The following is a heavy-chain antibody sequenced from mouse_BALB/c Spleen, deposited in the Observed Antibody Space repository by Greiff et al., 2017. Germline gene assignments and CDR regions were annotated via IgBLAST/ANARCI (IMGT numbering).Heavy chain of an antibody. CDR2: ISSGGSYT. V-gene: IGHV5-9-3*01. CDR1: GFTFSSYA. CDR3: ARQGYYGSRTSFDY. Sequence: EVQRVESGGGLVKPGGSLKLSCAASGFTFSSYAMSWVRQTPEKRLEWVATISSGGSYTYYPDSVKGRFTISRDNAKNTLYLQMSSLRSEDTAMYYCARQGYYGSRTSFDYWGQGTTLTVSS. D-gene: IGHD1-1*01. J-gene: IGHJ2*01.